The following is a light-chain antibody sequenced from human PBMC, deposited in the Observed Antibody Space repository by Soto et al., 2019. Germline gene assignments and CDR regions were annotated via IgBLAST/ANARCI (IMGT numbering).Light chain of an antibody. Sequence: IVMTHAPSTLSVSPGERATLSFMASQSVGTKLAWYQQTRGQAPRLLIYGASNRATGVPARFSGSVSGTEFTLTISSLQSEDFAVYYCQQYSSWLWTFGQGTKVDIK. J-gene: IGKJ1*01. CDR3: QQYSSWLWT. CDR1: QSVGTK. CDR2: GAS. V-gene: IGKV3-15*01.